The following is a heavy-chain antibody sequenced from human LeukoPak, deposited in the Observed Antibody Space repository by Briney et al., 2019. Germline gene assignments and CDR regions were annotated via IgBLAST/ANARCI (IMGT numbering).Heavy chain of an antibody. CDR1: EYTFTSYD. V-gene: IGHV1-8*01. CDR2: INLNSGNT. D-gene: IGHD1-26*01. CDR3: ARVTGSIDY. Sequence: ASVKVSCKASEYTFTSYDINWVRQATGQGLEWMGWINLNSGNTGYAQNFQGRLTVTRDTSINTAYMELNTLRSEDTAIYYCARVTGSIDYWGQGTLVTVSS. J-gene: IGHJ4*02.